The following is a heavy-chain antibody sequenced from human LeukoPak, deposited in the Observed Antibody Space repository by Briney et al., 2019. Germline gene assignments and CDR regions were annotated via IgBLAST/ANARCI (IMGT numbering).Heavy chain of an antibody. J-gene: IGHJ3*02. CDR1: GGSFSGYY. D-gene: IGHD1-26*01. V-gene: IGHV4-34*01. CDR2: INHSGST. Sequence: SETLSLTCAVYGGSFSGYYWSWIRQPPGKGLEWIGEINHSGSTNYNPSLKSRVTISVDTSKNQFSLKLSSVTAADTAVYYCARGARGSGSYYLAFDIWGQGTVDSVFS. CDR3: ARGARGSGSYYLAFDI.